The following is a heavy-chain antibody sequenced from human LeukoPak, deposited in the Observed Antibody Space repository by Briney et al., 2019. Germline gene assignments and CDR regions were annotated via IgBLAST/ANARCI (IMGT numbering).Heavy chain of an antibody. V-gene: IGHV4-34*01. CDR1: GGSFSGYH. J-gene: IGHJ4*02. D-gene: IGHD5-12*01. Sequence: SETLSLTCAVYGGSFSGYHWSWIRQPPGKGLGWIGEINHSGSTNYNPSLKSRVTISVDTSKNQFSLKLSSVTAADTAVYYCARGGMATITVIDYWGQGTLVTVSS. CDR2: INHSGST. CDR3: ARGGMATITVIDY.